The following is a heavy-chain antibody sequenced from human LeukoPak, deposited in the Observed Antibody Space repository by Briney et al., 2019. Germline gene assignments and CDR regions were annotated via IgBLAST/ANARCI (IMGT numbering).Heavy chain of an antibody. V-gene: IGHV3-21*01. J-gene: IGHJ4*02. CDR3: ARDGVRTIFGVDSPGDFDY. CDR1: GFTFSSYS. CDR2: ISSSSSYI. D-gene: IGHD3-3*01. Sequence: GSLRLSCAASGFTFSSYSMNWVRQAPGKGLEWVSSISSSSSYIYYADSVKGRFTISRDNAKNSLYLQMNSLRAEDTAVYYCARDGVRTIFGVDSPGDFDYWGQGTLVTVSS.